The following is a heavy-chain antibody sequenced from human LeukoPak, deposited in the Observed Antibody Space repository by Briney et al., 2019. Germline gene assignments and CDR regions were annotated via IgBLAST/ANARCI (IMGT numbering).Heavy chain of an antibody. CDR3: ARVSAVAGTGRYFDY. D-gene: IGHD6-19*01. CDR2: INPNSGGT. J-gene: IGHJ4*02. Sequence: ASVKVSCKASGYTFTGYYMHWVRQAPGQGLEWTGRINPNSGGTNYAQKFQGRVTMTRDTSISTAYMELSRLRSDDTAVYYCARVSAVAGTGRYFDYWGQGTLVTVSS. V-gene: IGHV1-2*06. CDR1: GYTFTGYY.